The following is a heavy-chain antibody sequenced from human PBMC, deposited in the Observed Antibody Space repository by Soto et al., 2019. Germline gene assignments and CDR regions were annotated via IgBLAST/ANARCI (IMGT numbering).Heavy chain of an antibody. J-gene: IGHJ6*02. D-gene: IGHD1-7*01. V-gene: IGHV3-23*01. CDR1: GFTFSSYA. CDR2: ISGSGGST. CDR3: AKGEYNWNSPVYYYYGMDV. Sequence: GGSLRLSCAASGFTFSSYAMSWVRQAPGKGLEWVSAISGSGGSTYYADSVKGRFTISRDNSKNTLYLQMNSLRAEDTAVYYCAKGEYNWNSPVYYYYGMDVWGQGTTVTVSS.